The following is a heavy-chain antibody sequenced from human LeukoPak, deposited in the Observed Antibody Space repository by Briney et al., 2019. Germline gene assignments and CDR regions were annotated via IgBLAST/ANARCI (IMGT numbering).Heavy chain of an antibody. CDR1: GGSVSSGGYS. CDR3: ARQVRYYYDSSGYGFFDY. Sequence: PSETLSLTCAVSGGSVSSGGYSWSWIRQPPGKGLEWIGYIYHSGSTYYNPSLKSRVTISVDRSKNQFSLKLSSVTAADTAVYYCARQVRYYYDSSGYGFFDYWGQGTLVTVSS. D-gene: IGHD3-22*01. J-gene: IGHJ4*02. V-gene: IGHV4-30-2*01. CDR2: IYHSGST.